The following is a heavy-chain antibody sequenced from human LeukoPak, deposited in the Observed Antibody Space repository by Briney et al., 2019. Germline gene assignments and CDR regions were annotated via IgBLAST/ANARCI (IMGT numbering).Heavy chain of an antibody. CDR2: IRPDGSEG. J-gene: IGHJ6*03. CDR3: AELRISKIGGV. D-gene: IGHD3-10*02. V-gene: IGHV3-7*01. CDR1: GITFSNSW. Sequence: GGSLRLSCTTSGITFSNSWMSWVRQAPGKGLEWVATIRPDGSEGYYADSVRGRFTISRDNAKNSLYLQMNSLRAEDTAVYYCAELRISKIGGVWGKGTTVT.